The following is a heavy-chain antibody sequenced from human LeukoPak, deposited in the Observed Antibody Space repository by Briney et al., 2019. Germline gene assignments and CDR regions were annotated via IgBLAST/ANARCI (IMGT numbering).Heavy chain of an antibody. CDR3: ARHYGSGSRIYYYYMDV. V-gene: IGHV7-4-1*02. CDR2: INTDTGNP. D-gene: IGHD3-10*01. J-gene: IGHJ6*03. Sequence: GASVKVSCKASGYTFSSYAMNWVRQAPGQGLEWMGWINTDTGNPTYAQGFTGRFVFSLDTSVSTAYLQISSLKAEDTAVYYCARHYGSGSRIYYYYMDVWGKGTTVTVSS. CDR1: GYTFSSYA.